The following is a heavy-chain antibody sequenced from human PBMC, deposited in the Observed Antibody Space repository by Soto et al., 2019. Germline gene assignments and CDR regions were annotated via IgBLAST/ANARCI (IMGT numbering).Heavy chain of an antibody. CDR1: GFTFTSSA. D-gene: IGHD2-2*01. J-gene: IGHJ6*02. CDR3: AAEAVPAPGGYYYYFMYV. CDR2: IVVGSGNT. V-gene: IGHV1-58*01. Sequence: SVKVSCKASGFTFTSSAVQWVRQARGQRLEWIGWIVVGSGNTNYAQKFQERVTITRDMSTSTAYMELSSLRSEDTAVYYCAAEAVPAPGGYYYYFMYVSGQVNTVTVSS.